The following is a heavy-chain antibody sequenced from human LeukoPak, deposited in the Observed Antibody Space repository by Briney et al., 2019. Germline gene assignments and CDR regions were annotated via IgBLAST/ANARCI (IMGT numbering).Heavy chain of an antibody. J-gene: IGHJ4*02. CDR3: ARDSEAYCGGDCYFYFDY. CDR1: GFSFSSFG. Sequence: PGGSLRLSCAVSGFSFSSFGMIWVRQAPGKGLKWLASISGSGDFIYYADSVKGRFTISKDNTKNSVHLQLTSLRAEDTAVYYCARDSEAYCGGDCYFYFDYWGQGTRVTVSS. D-gene: IGHD2-21*02. CDR2: ISGSGDFI. V-gene: IGHV3-21*01.